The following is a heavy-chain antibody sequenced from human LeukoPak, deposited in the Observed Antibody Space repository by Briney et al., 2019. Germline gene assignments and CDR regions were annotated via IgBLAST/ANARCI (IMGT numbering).Heavy chain of an antibody. J-gene: IGHJ6*03. Sequence: TSETLSLTCSVSGGSISSYYWSWIRQPAGKGLEWIGRIYTSGSTNYNPSLKSRVTMSGDTSKNQFSLKLSSVTAADTAVYYCARDQRWLRDYYYMDVWGKGTTVTISS. CDR1: GGSISSYY. V-gene: IGHV4-4*07. CDR3: ARDQRWLRDYYYMDV. CDR2: IYTSGST. D-gene: IGHD5-12*01.